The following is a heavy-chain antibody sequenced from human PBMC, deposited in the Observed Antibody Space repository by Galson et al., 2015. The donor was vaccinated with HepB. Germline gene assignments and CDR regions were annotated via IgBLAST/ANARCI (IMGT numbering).Heavy chain of an antibody. Sequence: SVKVSCKASGGTFSSYAISWVRQAPGQGLEWMGGIIPIFGTANYAQKFQGRVTITADESTSTAYMELSSLRSEDTAVYYCARDHDSSGYYLPGGYWGQGTLVTVSS. D-gene: IGHD3-22*01. CDR2: IIPIFGTA. V-gene: IGHV1-69*13. CDR1: GGTFSSYA. CDR3: ARDHDSSGYYLPGGY. J-gene: IGHJ4*02.